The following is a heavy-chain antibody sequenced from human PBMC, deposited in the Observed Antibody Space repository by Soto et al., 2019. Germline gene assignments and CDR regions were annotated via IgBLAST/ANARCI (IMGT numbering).Heavy chain of an antibody. CDR2: INSDGSSA. CDR1: GFSFSSYW. Sequence: VQLVESGGGLVQPGGSLRLSCAASGFSFSSYWMHWLRHALGKGLVWVSRINSDGSSATYADSVKGRFTISRDNAKNTLYLQMNSLTPEDTAVYYCAKGVPAATRYFQHWGQGTLVTVSS. CDR3: AKGVPAATRYFQH. J-gene: IGHJ1*01. D-gene: IGHD2-2*01. V-gene: IGHV3-74*01.